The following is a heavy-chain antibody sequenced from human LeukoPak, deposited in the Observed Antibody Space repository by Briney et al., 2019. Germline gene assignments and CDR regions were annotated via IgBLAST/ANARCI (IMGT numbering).Heavy chain of an antibody. CDR3: ARGSSWYY. CDR1: GFTFDDYG. J-gene: IGHJ4*02. CDR2: INHSGST. V-gene: IGHV4-34*01. Sequence: PGGSLRLSCAASGFTFDDYGMSWIRQPPGKGLEWIGEINHSGSTNYNPSLKSRVTISVDTSKNQFSLKLSSVTAADTAVYYCARGSSWYYWGQGTLVTVSS. D-gene: IGHD6-13*01.